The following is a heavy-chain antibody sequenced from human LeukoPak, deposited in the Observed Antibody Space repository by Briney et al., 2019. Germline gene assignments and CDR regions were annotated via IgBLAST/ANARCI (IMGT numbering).Heavy chain of an antibody. CDR2: TTARGDSP. Sequence: PGGSLRLSCVASGFTFTNYAMSWVRQAPGKGLEWVSVTTARGDSPYYADSVKGRLTISRDNSKNTLYLQMSSLRAEDTAVYYCAKIRAGYIPDAFDVWGQGTMVTVSS. D-gene: IGHD5-24*01. CDR1: GFTFTNYA. J-gene: IGHJ3*01. V-gene: IGHV3-23*01. CDR3: AKIRAGYIPDAFDV.